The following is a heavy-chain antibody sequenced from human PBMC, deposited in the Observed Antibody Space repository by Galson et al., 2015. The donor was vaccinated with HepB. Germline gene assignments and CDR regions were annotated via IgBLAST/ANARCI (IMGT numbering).Heavy chain of an antibody. CDR3: ARESRDYGMDV. Sequence: SLRLSCAASGFTFSSYEMNWVRQAPGKGLEWVSYISSSGSTIYYADSVKGRFTISRDNAKNLLYLQMNSLRAEDTAVYYCARESRDYGMDVWGQGTTVTVSS. J-gene: IGHJ6*02. CDR1: GFTFSSYE. V-gene: IGHV3-48*03. CDR2: ISSSGSTI.